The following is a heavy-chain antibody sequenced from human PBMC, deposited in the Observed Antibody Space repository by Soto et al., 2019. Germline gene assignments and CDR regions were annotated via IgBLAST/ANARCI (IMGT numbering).Heavy chain of an antibody. J-gene: IGHJ4*02. CDR1: GGTFSSYA. V-gene: IGHV1-69*06. CDR3: ATERGEDDYVWGINRY. CDR2: IIPIFGTA. Sequence: QVQLVQSGAEVKKPGSSVKVSCKASGGTFSSYAISWVRQAPGQGLEWMGGIIPIFGTANYAQKFQGRVTITADKSTSTAYMELSSLSSEDTAVYYCATERGEDDYVWGINRYWGQGTLVTVSS. D-gene: IGHD3-16*01.